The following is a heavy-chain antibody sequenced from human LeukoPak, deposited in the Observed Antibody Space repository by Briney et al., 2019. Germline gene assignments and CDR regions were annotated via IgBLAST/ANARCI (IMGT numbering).Heavy chain of an antibody. V-gene: IGHV3-21*01. J-gene: IGHJ4*02. CDR2: ISSSSSYI. Sequence: GGSLRLSCAASGFTFSSYSMNWVRQAPGKGLEWVSSISSSSSYIYYADSVKGRFTISRDNAKNSLYLQMNSVRAEDTAVYYCARSFGEWLVPFDYWGQGTLVTVSS. CDR3: ARSFGEWLVPFDY. CDR1: GFTFSSYS. D-gene: IGHD6-19*01.